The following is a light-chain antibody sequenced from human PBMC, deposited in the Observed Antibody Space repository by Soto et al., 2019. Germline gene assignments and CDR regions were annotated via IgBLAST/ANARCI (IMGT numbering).Light chain of an antibody. Sequence: DIQMTQSPSTLSASVGDRVTITCRASQSISSWVAWYQQKPGKGPKLLIYKASHLESGVPSRFSGSGSGTEFTLTIGSLPPGDFATYYCQHYNTYPWTFGHGTKVDNK. CDR3: QHYNTYPWT. CDR1: QSISSW. J-gene: IGKJ1*01. CDR2: KAS. V-gene: IGKV1-5*03.